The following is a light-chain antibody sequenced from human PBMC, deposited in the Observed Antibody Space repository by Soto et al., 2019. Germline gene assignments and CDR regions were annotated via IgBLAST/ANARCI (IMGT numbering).Light chain of an antibody. CDR2: EAS. Sequence: LTQSPATLSMSPGESVTLSCRASQSITTFLAWYQQKPGQAPRLLVYEASSGAAAVPTRFSGRGSGTDFALAINCRAPEDLAVFHCQERKIWHLTVGG. CDR1: QSITTF. V-gene: IGKV3D-11*02. J-gene: IGKJ4*01. CDR3: QERKIWHLT.